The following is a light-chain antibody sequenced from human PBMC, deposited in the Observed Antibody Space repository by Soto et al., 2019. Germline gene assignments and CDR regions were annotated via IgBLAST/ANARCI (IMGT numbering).Light chain of an antibody. CDR2: GAS. CDR1: QSVSSSY. J-gene: IGKJ4*01. CDR3: QQYGSSPRLT. V-gene: IGKV3-20*01. Sequence: EIVLTQSPGTLSLSPGERATLSCRASQSVSSSYLAWYQQKPGQAPRLIIYGASSRATGIPDRFSGSWSGTDFTLTISRLEPEDFAVYYCQQYGSSPRLTFGGGTKVEIK.